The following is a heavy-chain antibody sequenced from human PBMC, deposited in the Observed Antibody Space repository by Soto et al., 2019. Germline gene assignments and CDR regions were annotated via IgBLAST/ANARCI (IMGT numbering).Heavy chain of an antibody. Sequence: ASVKVSCKASGYTFTGYYMHWVRQAPGQGLEWMGWINPNSGGTNYAQKFQGWVTMTRDTSISTAYMELSRLRSDDTAVYYCARVHYYDSSGYYFYHFQHWGQGTLVTVSS. CDR1: GYTFTGYY. V-gene: IGHV1-2*04. J-gene: IGHJ1*01. CDR2: INPNSGGT. D-gene: IGHD3-22*01. CDR3: ARVHYYDSSGYYFYHFQH.